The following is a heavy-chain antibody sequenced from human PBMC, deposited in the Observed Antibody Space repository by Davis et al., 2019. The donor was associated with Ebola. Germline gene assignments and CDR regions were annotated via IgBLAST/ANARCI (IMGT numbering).Heavy chain of an antibody. CDR2: IYYSGST. J-gene: IGHJ6*02. V-gene: IGHV4-59*01. Sequence: PGGSLRLSCSVSGGSLSSYYWSWIRQPPGKGLEWIGYIYYSGSTNYNPSLKSRVTISVDTSKNQFSLKLSSVTAADTAVYYCARAYYDFWSGPVYYGMDVWGQGTTVTVSS. D-gene: IGHD3-3*01. CDR1: GGSLSSYY. CDR3: ARAYYDFWSGPVYYGMDV.